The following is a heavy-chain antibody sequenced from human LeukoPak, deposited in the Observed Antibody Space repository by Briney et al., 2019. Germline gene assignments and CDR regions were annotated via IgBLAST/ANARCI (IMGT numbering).Heavy chain of an antibody. CDR2: ISGSGGST. V-gene: IGHV3-23*01. D-gene: IGHD3-10*01. Sequence: GGSLRLSCAASGFTFSSYAMSWVRQAPGKGLEWVSAISGSGGSTYYADSVKGRFSIARDNSKNTVFLQMNSLRPEDTAIYYCVGALRVRHYNSHFDYWGQGTLVTVSS. CDR1: GFTFSSYA. J-gene: IGHJ4*02. CDR3: VGALRVRHYNSHFDY.